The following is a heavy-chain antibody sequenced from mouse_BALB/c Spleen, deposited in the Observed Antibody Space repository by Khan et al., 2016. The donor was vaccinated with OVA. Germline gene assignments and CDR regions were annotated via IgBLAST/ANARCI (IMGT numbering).Heavy chain of an antibody. CDR2: IWAGGST. J-gene: IGHJ2*01. V-gene: IGHV2-9*02. Sequence: VELVESGPGLVAPSQSLSITCTVSGFSLTSYGVHWIRQPPGKGLEWLGVIWAGGSTNYNSALMSRLSISKDNSKSQVFLKMKSLQTDDTAMYFCARNREPDYFDYWGQGTTLTVSS. CDR1: GFSLTSYG. CDR3: ARNREPDYFDY.